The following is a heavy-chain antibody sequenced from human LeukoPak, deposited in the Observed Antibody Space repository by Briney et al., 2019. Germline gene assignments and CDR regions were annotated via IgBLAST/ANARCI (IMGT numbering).Heavy chain of an antibody. D-gene: IGHD3-3*01. CDR2: MNPNSGNT. V-gene: IGHV1-8*03. CDR3: ARGLRVHTFGVVKAYYFDY. CDR1: GYTFTSYG. J-gene: IGHJ4*02. Sequence: ASVKVSCKASGYTFTSYGINWVRQATGQGLEWMGWMNPNSGNTGYAQKFQGRVTITRNTSISTAYMELSSLRSEDTAVYYCARGLRVHTFGVVKAYYFDYWGQGTLVTVSS.